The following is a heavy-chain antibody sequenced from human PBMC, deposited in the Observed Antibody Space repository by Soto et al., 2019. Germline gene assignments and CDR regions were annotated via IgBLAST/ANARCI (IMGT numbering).Heavy chain of an antibody. V-gene: IGHV4-59*01. CDR3: ARMGCSSTSCYYPLYYFDY. Sequence: SETLSLTCTVSGGSISSYYWSWIRQPPGKGLEWIGYIYYSGSTNYNPSLKSRVTIPVDTSKNQFSLKLSSVTAADTAVYYCARMGCSSTSCYYPLYYFDYWGQGTLVTVS. D-gene: IGHD2-2*01. CDR1: GGSISSYY. CDR2: IYYSGST. J-gene: IGHJ4*02.